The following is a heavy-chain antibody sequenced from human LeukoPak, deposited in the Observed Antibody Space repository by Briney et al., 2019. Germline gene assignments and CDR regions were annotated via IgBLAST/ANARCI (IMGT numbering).Heavy chain of an antibody. CDR2: IYYSGST. Sequence: SETLSLTCTVSGGSISSGDYYWSWIRQPPGKGLEWIRYIYYSGSTYYNPSLKSRVTISVDTSKNQFSLKLSSVTAADTAVYYCAREEIVVVTARLYYYYGMDVWGQGTTVTVSS. J-gene: IGHJ6*02. CDR3: AREEIVVVTARLYYYYGMDV. D-gene: IGHD2-21*02. V-gene: IGHV4-30-4*01. CDR1: GGSISSGDYY.